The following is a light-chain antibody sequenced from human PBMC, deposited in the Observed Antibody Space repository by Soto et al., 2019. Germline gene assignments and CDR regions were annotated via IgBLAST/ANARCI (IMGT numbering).Light chain of an antibody. Sequence: EIVMTQSPATLSVSPGETASLSCRASQSAGNFLAWYQRKPGQAPRLLIYHISTRATGIPARFSGSGSGTEFTLTINSLQSEDSAVYYCQQHNQWPITFGQGTRLEIK. J-gene: IGKJ5*01. V-gene: IGKV3D-15*01. CDR1: QSAGNF. CDR2: HIS. CDR3: QQHNQWPIT.